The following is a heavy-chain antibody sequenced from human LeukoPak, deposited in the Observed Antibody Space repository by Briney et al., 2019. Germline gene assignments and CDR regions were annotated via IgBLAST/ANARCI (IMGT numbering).Heavy chain of an antibody. Sequence: ASVKVSCKASGYTFTSYYMHWVRQAPGQGLEWVGIINPSGGSTSYAQKFQGRVTMTRDTSTSTVYMELSSLRSEDTAVYYCARGGWLPIVVVPAAIYDWFDPWGQGTLVTVSS. J-gene: IGHJ5*02. D-gene: IGHD2-2*02. CDR2: INPSGGST. CDR3: ARGGWLPIVVVPAAIYDWFDP. CDR1: GYTFTSYY. V-gene: IGHV1-46*01.